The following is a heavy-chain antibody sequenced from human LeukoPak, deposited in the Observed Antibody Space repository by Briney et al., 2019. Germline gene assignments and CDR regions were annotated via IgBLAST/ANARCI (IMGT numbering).Heavy chain of an antibody. CDR2: INPSGGST. D-gene: IGHD3-22*01. Sequence: ASVKVSCKASGYTFTSYYMHWVRQAPGQGREWMGIINPSGGSTSYAQKFQGRVTMTRDTSTSTVYMELSSLRSEDTAVYYCARVFRVNYYDGSGYYHDAFDIWGQGTMVTVSS. CDR1: GYTFTSYY. V-gene: IGHV1-46*01. CDR3: ARVFRVNYYDGSGYYHDAFDI. J-gene: IGHJ3*02.